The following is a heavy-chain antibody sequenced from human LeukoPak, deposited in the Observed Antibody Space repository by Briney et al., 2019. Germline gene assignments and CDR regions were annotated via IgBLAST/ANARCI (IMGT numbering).Heavy chain of an antibody. D-gene: IGHD3-10*01. CDR1: TYSISSGDY. J-gene: IGHJ6*03. Sequence: KPSETLSPTCGVSTYSISSGDYWGWIRQPPGKTLEWIGSIYHSGSTYYNPSLESRVTISVDTSKNQFSLKLTSVTAADTAVYYCARGGSVRGVIRPPIYYYYMDVWGKGTTVTVSS. V-gene: IGHV4-38-2*01. CDR2: IYHSGST. CDR3: ARGGSVRGVIRPPIYYYYMDV.